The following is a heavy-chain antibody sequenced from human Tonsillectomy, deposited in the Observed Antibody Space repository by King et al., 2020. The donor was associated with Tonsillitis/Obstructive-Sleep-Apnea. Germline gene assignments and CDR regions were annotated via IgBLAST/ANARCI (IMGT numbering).Heavy chain of an antibody. D-gene: IGHD3-9*01. CDR1: GFTVSSNY. V-gene: IGHV3-53*01. CDR3: ARAKYDILTGYLQYYFDY. J-gene: IGHJ4*02. Sequence: VQLVESGGGLIQPGGSLRLSCAASGFTVSSNYMSWVRQAPGKGLEWVSVIYSGGSTYHADSVKCRLTISRENSNNTLDLQMNSLRAEDTAVYYCARAKYDILTGYLQYYFDYWGQGTLVTVSS. CDR2: IYSGGST.